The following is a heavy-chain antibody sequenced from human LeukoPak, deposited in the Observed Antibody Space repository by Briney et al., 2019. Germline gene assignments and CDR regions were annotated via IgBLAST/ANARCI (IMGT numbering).Heavy chain of an antibody. J-gene: IGHJ4*02. CDR3: ARVNSGLYSSSWQYYFDY. Sequence: GGSLRLSCAASGFSFSSYSMIWVRQAPGKGLEWVSYITSSSTTIYYADSVKGRFTISRDNAKNSLYLQMNSLRAEDTAVYYCARVNSGLYSSSWQYYFDYWGQGTLVTVSS. CDR2: ITSSSTTI. CDR1: GFSFSSYS. V-gene: IGHV3-48*04. D-gene: IGHD6-13*01.